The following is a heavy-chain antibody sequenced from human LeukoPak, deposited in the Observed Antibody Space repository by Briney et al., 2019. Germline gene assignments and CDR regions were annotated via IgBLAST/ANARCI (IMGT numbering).Heavy chain of an antibody. Sequence: ASVKVSCKTYGGTFSSYAIIWVRQAPGQGLEWMGGIIPILGTANYAQKFQGRVTITTDESTSTVYMELRSLRSEDTAVYYCASTPLYYYYYMDVWGLGTTVTVSS. V-gene: IGHV1-69*05. CDR3: ASTPLYYYYYMDV. CDR1: GGTFSSYA. CDR2: IIPILGTA. J-gene: IGHJ6*03.